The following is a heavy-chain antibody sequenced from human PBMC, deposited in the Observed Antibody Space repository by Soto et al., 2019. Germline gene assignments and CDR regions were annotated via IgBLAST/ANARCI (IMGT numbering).Heavy chain of an antibody. Sequence: GGSLTLSCAASGFTFSSYSMNWVRQAPGEGLEWVSSISSSSSYIYYADSVKGRFTISRDNAKNSLYLQMNSVRAEDTAVYYCARVGRSLGGNVYYYYYGMDVWGQGTTVTVSS. D-gene: IGHD2-15*01. CDR2: ISSSSSYI. V-gene: IGHV3-21*01. J-gene: IGHJ6*02. CDR1: GFTFSSYS. CDR3: ARVGRSLGGNVYYYYYGMDV.